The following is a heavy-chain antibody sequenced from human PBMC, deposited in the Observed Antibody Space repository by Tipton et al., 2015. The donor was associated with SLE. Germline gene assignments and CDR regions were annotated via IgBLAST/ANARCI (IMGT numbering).Heavy chain of an antibody. D-gene: IGHD1-26*01. Sequence: SLRLSCAASGFTFSSYWMSWVRQAPGKGLEWVANIKQDGSEKYYVDSVKGRFTISRDNAKNSLYLQMNSLRAEDTAVYYCARVGSYYVGGFDYWGQGTLVPVSS. CDR1: GFTFSSYW. V-gene: IGHV3-7*01. CDR2: IKQDGSEK. CDR3: ARVGSYYVGGFDY. J-gene: IGHJ4*02.